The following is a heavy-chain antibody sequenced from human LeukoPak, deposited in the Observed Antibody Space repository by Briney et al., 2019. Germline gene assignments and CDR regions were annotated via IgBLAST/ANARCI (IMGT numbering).Heavy chain of an antibody. CDR3: ARHQLRGFLDDN. CDR2: IYYSGTT. CDR1: GGTISSDY. D-gene: IGHD3-10*01. V-gene: IGHV4-59*08. Sequence: SETLSLTCAVSGGTISSDYWSWIRQPPGKGLEWIGCIYYSGTTNYNPSLNSRVTISIDTSKTQLSLRLTSVTAADTAVYFCARHQLRGFLDDNWGQGTLVTVSS. J-gene: IGHJ4*02.